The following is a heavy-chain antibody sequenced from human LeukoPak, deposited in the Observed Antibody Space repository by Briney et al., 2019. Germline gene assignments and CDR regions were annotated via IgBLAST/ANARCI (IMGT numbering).Heavy chain of an antibody. J-gene: IGHJ3*02. CDR2: ISSTSSYI. D-gene: IGHD1-26*01. CDR3: ARDLGNAFDI. Sequence: GGSLRLSCAPSGFTFSDYSMNWVRQAPGKGLEWVSSISSTSSYIYYADSVKGRFTISRDNAKNSLYLQMNSLRAEDTAVYYCARDLGNAFDIWGQGTMVTVSS. V-gene: IGHV3-21*01. CDR1: GFTFSDYS.